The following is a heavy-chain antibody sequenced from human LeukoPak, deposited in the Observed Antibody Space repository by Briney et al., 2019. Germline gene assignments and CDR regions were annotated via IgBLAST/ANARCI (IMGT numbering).Heavy chain of an antibody. CDR1: GYTFTVYY. Sequence: ASVTVSCKASGYTFTVYYMHWVRQAPGQGLEWMGWINPNSGGTNYAQKFQGRVTMTRDTSISTAYMELSRLRSDDTAVYYCARLTGGEYFDYWGQGTLVTVSS. J-gene: IGHJ4*02. CDR2: INPNSGGT. CDR3: ARLTGGEYFDY. V-gene: IGHV1-2*02.